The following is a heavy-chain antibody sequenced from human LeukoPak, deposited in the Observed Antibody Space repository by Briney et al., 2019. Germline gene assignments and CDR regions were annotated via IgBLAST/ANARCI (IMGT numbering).Heavy chain of an antibody. J-gene: IGHJ6*02. CDR1: GGSISSGGYY. CDR2: IYYSGST. V-gene: IGHV4-31*03. CDR3: ARDRLTTATTDYYYYYGMDV. D-gene: IGHD4-17*01. Sequence: PSETLSLTCTVSGGSISSGGYYWSWIRQHPGKGLEWIGYIYYSGSTYYNPSLKSRVTISVDTSKNQFSLKLSSVTAADTAVYYCARDRLTTATTDYYYYYGMDVWGQGTTVTVSS.